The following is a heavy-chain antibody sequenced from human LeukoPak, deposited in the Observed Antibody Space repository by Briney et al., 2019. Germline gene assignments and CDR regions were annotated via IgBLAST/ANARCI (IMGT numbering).Heavy chain of an antibody. CDR1: GFTFSSYW. V-gene: IGHV3-7*05. J-gene: IGHJ4*02. CDR3: ARDTRGYFDY. CDR2: IKQGGSEK. Sequence: GGSLRLSCAASGFTFSSYWMSWVRQAPGKGLEWVANIKQGGSEKFYVDPVKGRFTISRDNAKNSLYLQMNSLRAEDTAVYYCARDTRGYFDYWGQGTLVTVSS. D-gene: IGHD3-10*01.